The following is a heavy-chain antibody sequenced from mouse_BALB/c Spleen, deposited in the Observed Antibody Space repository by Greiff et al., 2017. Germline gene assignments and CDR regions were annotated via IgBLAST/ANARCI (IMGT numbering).Heavy chain of an antibody. V-gene: IGHV5-17*02. CDR1: GFTFSSFG. CDR3: ARDRYDGYAMDY. D-gene: IGHD2-14*01. J-gene: IGHJ4*01. Sequence: EVHLVESGGGLVQPGGSRKLSCAASGFTFSSFGMHWVRQAPEKGLEWVAYISSGSSTIYYADTVKGRFTISRDNPKNTLFLQMTSLRSEDTAMYYCARDRYDGYAMDYWGQGTSVTVSS. CDR2: ISSGSSTI.